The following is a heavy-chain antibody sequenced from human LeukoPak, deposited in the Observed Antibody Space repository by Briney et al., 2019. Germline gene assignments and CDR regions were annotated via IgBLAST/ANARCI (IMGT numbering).Heavy chain of an antibody. D-gene: IGHD2-2*01. Sequence: GGSLRLSCAASGFTFSSYAMSWVRQAPGKGLEWVSAISGSGGSTYYADSVKGRFTISRDNSKNTLYLQMNSLRAEDTAVYYCAKEPFLVVVPAAIPASVWGQGTLVTVSS. CDR1: GFTFSSYA. CDR2: ISGSGGST. J-gene: IGHJ4*02. CDR3: AKEPFLVVVPAAIPASV. V-gene: IGHV3-23*01.